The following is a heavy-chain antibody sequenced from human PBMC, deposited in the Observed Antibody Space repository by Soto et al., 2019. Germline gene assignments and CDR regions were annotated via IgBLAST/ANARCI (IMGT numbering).Heavy chain of an antibody. J-gene: IGHJ4*02. CDR2: ISYDGSNK. CDR3: ARGPFRSRAFWSGYFDY. Sequence: QVQLVESGGGVVQPGRSLRLSCAASGFTFSSYAMHWVRQAPGKGLEWVAVISYDGSNKYYADSVKGRFTISRDNSKNTLYLQMNSLRAEDTAVYYCARGPFRSRAFWSGYFDYWGQGTLVTVSS. CDR1: GFTFSSYA. D-gene: IGHD3-3*01. V-gene: IGHV3-30-3*01.